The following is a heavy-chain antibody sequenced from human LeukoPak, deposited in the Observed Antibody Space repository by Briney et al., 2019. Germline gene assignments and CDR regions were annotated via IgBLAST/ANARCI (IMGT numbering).Heavy chain of an antibody. CDR1: GFIFNEYA. J-gene: IGHJ4*02. CDR3: ARGVELYTSGWCL. V-gene: IGHV3-30*03. Sequence: GGSLRLSCAASGFIFNEYAMHWVRQAPGKGLEWLAMISFDENSQYYADSVRGRFSISRDNSKNTLYLQMNSLRAEDTAVYYCARGVELYTSGWCLWGQGTLVTVSS. D-gene: IGHD6-19*01. CDR2: ISFDENSQ.